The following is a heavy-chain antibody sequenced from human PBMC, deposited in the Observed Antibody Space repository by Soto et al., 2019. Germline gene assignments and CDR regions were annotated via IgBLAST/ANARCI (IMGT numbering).Heavy chain of an antibody. D-gene: IGHD3-22*01. Sequence: ASVKVSCKASGYTFIRYGITWVRQAPGQGFEWMGGFDPEDGETIYAQKFQGRVTMTEDTSTDTAYMELSSLRSEDTAVYYCATRGYYDSSGYYYNHWGQGTLVTVSS. J-gene: IGHJ4*02. CDR3: ATRGYYDSSGYYYNH. CDR2: FDPEDGET. CDR1: GYTFIRYG. V-gene: IGHV1-24*01.